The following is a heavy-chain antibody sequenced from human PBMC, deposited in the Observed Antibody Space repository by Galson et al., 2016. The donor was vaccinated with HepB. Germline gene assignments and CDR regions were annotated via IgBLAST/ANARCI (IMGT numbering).Heavy chain of an antibody. V-gene: IGHV3-30-3*01. CDR3: AREAVSGSSSPPAIEY. D-gene: IGHD6-6*01. CDR1: GFTFSTYW. J-gene: IGHJ4*02. Sequence: SLRLSCAASGFTFSTYWMNWVRQAPGKGLEWVAFISYDGSNQHYADSLKGRFTISRDNSKNMLFLQMNSLRAEDTAVYYCAREAVSGSSSPPAIEYWGQGTLVTVSS. CDR2: ISYDGSNQ.